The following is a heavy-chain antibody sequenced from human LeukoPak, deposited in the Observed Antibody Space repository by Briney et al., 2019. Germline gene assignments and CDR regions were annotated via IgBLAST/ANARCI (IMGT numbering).Heavy chain of an antibody. CDR1: GGSFSGYY. V-gene: IGHV4-34*01. J-gene: IGHJ4*02. Sequence: SETQSLTCAVYGGSFSGYYWSWIRQAPGKGLEWIGEINHSGSTNYNPSLKSRVTISVDTSKNQFSLKLSSVTAADTAVYYCAVRAVVYGEPIPFDYWGQGNLVTVSS. CDR3: AVRAVVYGEPIPFDY. CDR2: INHSGST. D-gene: IGHD2-8*02.